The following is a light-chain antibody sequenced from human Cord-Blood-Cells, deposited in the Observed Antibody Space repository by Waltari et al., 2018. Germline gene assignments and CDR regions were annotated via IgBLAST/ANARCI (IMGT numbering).Light chain of an antibody. CDR1: QSVSSSY. CDR3: QQYGSSPT. Sequence: DIVLTQSPGTLSLSAGERATLSCRASQSVSSSYLAWYQQKPGQAHRLLIYGASSRATGIPDMFSGSGSGTDFTLTISRLEPEDFAVYYCQQYGSSPTFGQGTKLEIK. CDR2: GAS. V-gene: IGKV3-20*01. J-gene: IGKJ2*01.